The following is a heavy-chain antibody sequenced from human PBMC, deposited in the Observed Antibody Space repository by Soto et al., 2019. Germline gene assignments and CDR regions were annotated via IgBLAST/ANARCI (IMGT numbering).Heavy chain of an antibody. D-gene: IGHD3-16*01. CDR3: ARDDGYGWFVP. V-gene: IGHV1-3*01. CDR1: RYPFTGHA. Sequence: QVQHVQSGSEVKKPGASVKLSCKASRYPFTGHALHWVRQAPGQSPEWVGWINGGNGNTKYSQKLQGRVTITRDTSAKKADMALTRVRADDTATYYCARDDGYGWFVPWGQGSLVTVSS. J-gene: IGHJ5*02. CDR2: INGGNGNT.